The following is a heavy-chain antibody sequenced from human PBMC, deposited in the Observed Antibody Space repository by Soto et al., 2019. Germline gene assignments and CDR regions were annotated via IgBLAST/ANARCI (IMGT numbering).Heavy chain of an antibody. CDR1: GFTFSSYD. D-gene: IGHD6-13*01. Sequence: EVQLVESGGGLVRPGGSLRLSCAASGFTFSSYDMHWVRQATGKGLEWVSAIGTAGDTYYPGSVKGRFTISRENAKNSLYLQMNSLRAGDTAVYYCARRAAAGIYFDYWGQGTLVTVSS. V-gene: IGHV3-13*04. J-gene: IGHJ4*02. CDR2: IGTAGDT. CDR3: ARRAAAGIYFDY.